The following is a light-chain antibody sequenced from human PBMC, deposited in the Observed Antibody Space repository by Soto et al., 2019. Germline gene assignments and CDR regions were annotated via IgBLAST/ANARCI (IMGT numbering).Light chain of an antibody. J-gene: IGKJ5*01. V-gene: IGKV3-11*01. CDR1: QSFRGL. CDR2: DAY. CDR3: QQRHMWPIT. Sequence: VLKQSPVTLSLSAGERATLSFRASQSFRGLLDWYQKKHGKAPRLLIYDAYNRATGIPPRLSGSGYGTDFTLTISSIETEDSEVYYCQQRHMWPITFGQGTRLEIK.